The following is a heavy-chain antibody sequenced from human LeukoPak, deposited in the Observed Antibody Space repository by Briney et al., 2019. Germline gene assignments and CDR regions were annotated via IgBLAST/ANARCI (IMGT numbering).Heavy chain of an antibody. D-gene: IGHD2-2*01. CDR2: IIPIFGTA. V-gene: IGHV1-69*05. J-gene: IGHJ6*03. CDR1: GGTFSSYA. CDR3: ARESLPAAINYYYYMDV. Sequence: SVKVSCKASGGTFSSYAISWMRQAPGQGLEWMGRIIPIFGTANYAQKFQGRVTIITDESTSTAYMELSSLRSEDTAVYYCARESLPAAINYYYYMDVWGKGTTVTVSS.